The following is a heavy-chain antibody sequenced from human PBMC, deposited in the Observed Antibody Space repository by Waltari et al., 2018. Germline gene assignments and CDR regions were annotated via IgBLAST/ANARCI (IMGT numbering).Heavy chain of an antibody. J-gene: IGHJ4*02. CDR3: AKDPPSGSYSDY. CDR1: GSTFSSYA. Sequence: EVQLLESGGGLVQPGGSLRLSCAASGSTFSSYAMSWVRQAPGKGLEWVAAITGSCGSTYYAYSVKGRFTISRDNSKNTLYLQMNSLSAEDTAVYYCAKDPPSGSYSDYWGQGTLVTVSS. CDR2: ITGSCGST. V-gene: IGHV3-23*01. D-gene: IGHD1-26*01.